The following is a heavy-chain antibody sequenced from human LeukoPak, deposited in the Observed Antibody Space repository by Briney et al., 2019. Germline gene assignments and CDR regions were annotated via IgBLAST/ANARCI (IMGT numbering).Heavy chain of an antibody. J-gene: IGHJ4*02. CDR3: ARERPWHYYDSSGSLWSSD. CDR2: IYSGGST. Sequence: GGSLRLSCAASGLTVSSNYMSWVRQAPGKGLEWVSVIYSGGSTYYADSVKGRFTISRDNSKNTLYLQMNSLRAEDTAVYYCARERPWHYYDSSGSLWSSDWGQGTLVTVSS. V-gene: IGHV3-53*01. CDR1: GLTVSSNY. D-gene: IGHD3-22*01.